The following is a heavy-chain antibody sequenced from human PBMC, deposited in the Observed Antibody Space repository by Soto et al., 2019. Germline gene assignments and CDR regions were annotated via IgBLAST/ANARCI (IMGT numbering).Heavy chain of an antibody. CDR1: GVTLRSYI. V-gene: IGHV3-48*01. Sequence: GGSMRLSCASSGVTLRSYIMNWVRQAPGKGLEWVSYISSSSSTKFYADSVKGRFTISRDNARNSLYLQMNSLRAEDTAVYYCASDIDVGGQGTLVTVSS. CDR3: ASDIDV. J-gene: IGHJ4*02. CDR2: ISSSSSTK. D-gene: IGHD2-15*01.